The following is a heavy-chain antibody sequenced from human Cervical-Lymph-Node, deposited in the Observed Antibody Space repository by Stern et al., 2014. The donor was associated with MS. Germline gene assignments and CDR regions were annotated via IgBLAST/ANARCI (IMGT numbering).Heavy chain of an antibody. J-gene: IGHJ4*02. CDR1: GDSFTTYA. D-gene: IGHD6-19*01. CDR3: ASAGGWYEPDY. CDR2: ISAGGDT. Sequence: DQLVESGAEVKKPGASVKVSCKTSGDSFTTYAMHWVRQAPGQRLEWLGWISAGGDTKYSQKFQGRVTITRDASASTAYMEVSGLKSEDTAIYYCASAGGWYEPDYWGQGTLVTVSS. V-gene: IGHV1-3*01.